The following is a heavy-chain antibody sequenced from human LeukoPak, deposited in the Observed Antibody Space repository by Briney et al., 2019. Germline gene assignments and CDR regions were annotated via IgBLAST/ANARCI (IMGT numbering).Heavy chain of an antibody. Sequence: PGGSLRLSCAASGFTFSDYYMSWIRQAPGKGLEWVSYISSSGSTIYYADSVKGRFTISRDNAKNSLYLQMNSLRAEDTAVYYCATTGYSSSWRLDYWGQGTLVTVSS. J-gene: IGHJ4*02. CDR3: ATTGYSSSWRLDY. D-gene: IGHD6-13*01. CDR2: ISSSGSTI. V-gene: IGHV3-11*04. CDR1: GFTFSDYY.